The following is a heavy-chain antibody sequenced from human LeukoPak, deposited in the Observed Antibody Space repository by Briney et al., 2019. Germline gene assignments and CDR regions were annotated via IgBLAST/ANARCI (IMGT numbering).Heavy chain of an antibody. D-gene: IGHD4-11*01. J-gene: IGHJ4*02. CDR1: GFTFDDYA. Sequence: GRSLRLSCAASGFTFDDYAMHWVRQAPGKGLEWVSGISWNSGSIGYADSVKGRFTISRDNAKNSLYLQMNSLRGEDTAAYYCARDRHDYTHYFDYWGQGTLVTVSS. CDR3: ARDRHDYTHYFDY. V-gene: IGHV3-9*01. CDR2: ISWNSGSI.